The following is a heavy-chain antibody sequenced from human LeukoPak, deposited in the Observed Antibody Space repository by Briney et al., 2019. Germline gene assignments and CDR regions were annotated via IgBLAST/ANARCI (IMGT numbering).Heavy chain of an antibody. D-gene: IGHD1-26*01. CDR1: GFTFSNYW. V-gene: IGHV3-74*01. CDR3: ARGGASGSYKD. CDR2: INGDGSGT. J-gene: IGHJ4*02. Sequence: GGSLRLSCTASGFTFSNYWMHWVRQAPAKGPVWVSRINGDGSGTTYADSVKGRFTISRDNAKNTLYLQMNSLRGEDTAVYYCARGGASGSYKDWGQGTLVTVSS.